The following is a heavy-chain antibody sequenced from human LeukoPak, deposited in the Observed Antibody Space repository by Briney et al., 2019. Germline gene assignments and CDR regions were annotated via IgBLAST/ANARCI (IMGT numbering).Heavy chain of an antibody. D-gene: IGHD3-3*01. CDR2: IDPYGGGT. J-gene: IGHJ4*02. CDR1: GYTFTDYY. CDR3: ARVSGRSGPFEY. V-gene: IGHV1-2*02. Sequence: ASVKVSCKASGYTFTDYYMHWVRQAPGQGLEWMGWIDPYGGGTNYAQMFQGRVTMTRDTSISSAYMKLSSLRSDDTAIYYCARVSGRSGPFEYWGQGTLVTVSS.